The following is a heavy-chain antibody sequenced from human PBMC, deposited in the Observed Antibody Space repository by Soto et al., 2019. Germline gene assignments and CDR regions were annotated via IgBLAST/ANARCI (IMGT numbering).Heavy chain of an antibody. D-gene: IGHD6-6*01. Sequence: ASVKVSGKASQYAVTAYYLHWVRQAPGQGLEWIGSINPNTCATDYSQKFQGRVTMTRDTSISTTYMELSRLRSDDTAVYYCARRSNFYSMDVWGKGTTVTVSS. CDR1: QYAVTAYY. CDR3: ARRSNFYSMDV. V-gene: IGHV1-2*02. J-gene: IGHJ6*04. CDR2: INPNTCAT.